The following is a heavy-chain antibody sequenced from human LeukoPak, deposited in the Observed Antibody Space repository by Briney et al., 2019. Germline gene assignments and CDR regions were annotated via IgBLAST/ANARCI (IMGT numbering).Heavy chain of an antibody. CDR1: GFTFSNYV. D-gene: IGHD6-13*01. Sequence: PGGSPRLSCTASGFTFSNYVMTWVRQAPGKGLEWVSGINDSGGSTYYADSVKGRFTISRDNSKNTVYLQINSLRAEDTALYYCAQGHSLGGFDYWGQGAMVTVSS. J-gene: IGHJ4*01. CDR3: AQGHSLGGFDY. CDR2: INDSGGST. V-gene: IGHV3-23*01.